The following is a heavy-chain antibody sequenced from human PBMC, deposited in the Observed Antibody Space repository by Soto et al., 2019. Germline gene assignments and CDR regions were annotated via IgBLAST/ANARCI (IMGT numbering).Heavy chain of an antibody. CDR2: IYHSGST. V-gene: IGHV4-4*02. Sequence: PSETLSLTCAVSGGSISSSNWWSWVRQPPGKGLEWIGEIYHSGSTNYNPSLKSRVTISVDKSKNQFSLKLSSVTAADTAVYYCARARYDILTGFYGMDVWGQGTTVTVSS. D-gene: IGHD3-9*01. CDR1: GGSISSSNW. J-gene: IGHJ6*02. CDR3: ARARYDILTGFYGMDV.